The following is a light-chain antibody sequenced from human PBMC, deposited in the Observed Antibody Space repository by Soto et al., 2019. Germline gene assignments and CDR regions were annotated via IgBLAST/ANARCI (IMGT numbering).Light chain of an antibody. J-gene: IGLJ1*01. CDR2: DVS. Sequence: QSALTQPPSASGSPGQSVAISCTGTSSDVGTYDSVSWYQQHPGKAPKVMIYDVSQRPSGVPDRFSGSKSGNTASLTVSGLQAEDEADYYCCSYAGTNTLCVFGTGTKLTVL. CDR3: CSYAGTNTLCV. V-gene: IGLV2-8*01. CDR1: SSDVGTYDS.